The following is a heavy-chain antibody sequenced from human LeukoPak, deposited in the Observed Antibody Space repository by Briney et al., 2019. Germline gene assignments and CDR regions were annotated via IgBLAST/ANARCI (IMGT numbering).Heavy chain of an antibody. D-gene: IGHD4-11*01. Sequence: GGSLRLSCAVSGFTFNTYWMHWVRHAPGKSLEWVSRINSDGSSTTYGASLEGRFTVSRDNAKNTLYLHIDNLRAEDSAVYYCTITTVTADWYFDVWGHGTRVTASS. CDR2: INSDGSST. V-gene: IGHV3-74*01. CDR1: GFTFNTYW. CDR3: TITTVTADWYFDV. J-gene: IGHJ2*01.